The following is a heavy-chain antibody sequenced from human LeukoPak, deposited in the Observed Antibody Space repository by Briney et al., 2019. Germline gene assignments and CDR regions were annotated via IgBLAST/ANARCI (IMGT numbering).Heavy chain of an antibody. CDR1: GGSITSYY. V-gene: IGHV4-59*08. CDR3: ARSQGYYYDSSGYYFDY. Sequence: SETLSLTCTVSGGSITSYYWSWIRQPPGKGLEWIAYISYSGNTNHNPSLKSRVTMSVDTSKNQFSLKLSSVTAADTAVYYCARSQGYYYDSSGYYFDYWGQGTLVTVSS. J-gene: IGHJ4*02. CDR2: ISYSGNT. D-gene: IGHD3-22*01.